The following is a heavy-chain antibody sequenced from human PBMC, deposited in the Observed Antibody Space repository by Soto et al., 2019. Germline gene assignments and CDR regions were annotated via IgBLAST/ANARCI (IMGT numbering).Heavy chain of an antibody. V-gene: IGHV3-30-3*01. CDR1: GFTFSSYA. CDR3: ARRYSGYDPDIDS. D-gene: IGHD5-12*01. Sequence: PGGSLRLSCAASGFTFSSYAMHWVRQAPGKGLEWVAVISYDGSNKYYADSVKGRFTISRDNSKNTLYLQMNSLRAEDTAVYYCARRYSGYDPDIDSWGQGTLVTVSS. J-gene: IGHJ4*02. CDR2: ISYDGSNK.